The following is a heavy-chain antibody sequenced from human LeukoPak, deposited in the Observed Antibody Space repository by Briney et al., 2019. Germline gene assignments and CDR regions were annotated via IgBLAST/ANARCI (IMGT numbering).Heavy chain of an antibody. J-gene: IGHJ4*02. CDR1: GGTVTSYA. CDR3: ASDYDSRDPPHFDY. V-gene: IGHV1-69*06. CDR2: SIPIFGTA. D-gene: IGHD3-10*01. Sequence: GASVRLSCKASGGTVTSYAISWVRQAPGQGLEWMGGSIPIFGTANYAKKFRSRVTITADKSTRTAYMKLSSLRSEDTAVYYCASDYDSRDPPHFDYWGQGTLVTVSS.